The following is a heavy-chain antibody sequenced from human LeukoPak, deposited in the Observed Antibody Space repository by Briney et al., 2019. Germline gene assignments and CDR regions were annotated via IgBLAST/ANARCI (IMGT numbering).Heavy chain of an antibody. Sequence: ASVKVSCKASGYTFTGYYMHWVRQAPGQGLEWMGWINPNSGGTNYAQKFQGRVTMTRDTSISTAYMELSRLRSDDTAVYYCARLTYYDILTGNHWGQGTLVTVSS. J-gene: IGHJ5*02. D-gene: IGHD3-9*01. V-gene: IGHV1-2*02. CDR2: INPNSGGT. CDR1: GYTFTGYY. CDR3: ARLTYYDILTGNH.